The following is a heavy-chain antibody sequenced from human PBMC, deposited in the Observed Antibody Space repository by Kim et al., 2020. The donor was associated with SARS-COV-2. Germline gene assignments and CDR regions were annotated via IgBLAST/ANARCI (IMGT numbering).Heavy chain of an antibody. Sequence: GGSLRLSCATSGFTFSSYWMFWVRQAPGKGLEWVASIKTDGSEKFYVDSVKGRFTISRDNAKNSLFLQMNSLRAEDTAVYYCVKDAPGGWSFDYWGQGTL. J-gene: IGHJ4*02. D-gene: IGHD6-19*01. CDR2: IKTDGSEK. CDR3: VKDAPGGWSFDY. V-gene: IGHV3-7*01. CDR1: GFTFSSYW.